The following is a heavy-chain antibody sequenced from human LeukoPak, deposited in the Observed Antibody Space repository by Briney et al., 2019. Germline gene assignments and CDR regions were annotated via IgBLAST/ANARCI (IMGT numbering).Heavy chain of an antibody. V-gene: IGHV3-11*01. D-gene: IGHD6-13*01. Sequence: GGSLRLSCAASGFTFSDYYMSWIRQAPGKGLEWVSYISSSGSTIYYADSVKGRFTISRDNAKNSLYLQMNSLRAKDTAVYYCARVLGSSWYSYFQHWGQGTLVTVSS. J-gene: IGHJ1*01. CDR1: GFTFSDYY. CDR2: ISSSGSTI. CDR3: ARVLGSSWYSYFQH.